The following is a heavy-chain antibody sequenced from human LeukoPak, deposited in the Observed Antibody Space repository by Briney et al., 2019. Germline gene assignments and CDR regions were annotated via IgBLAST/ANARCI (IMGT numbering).Heavy chain of an antibody. CDR3: AKVETAAAATLRGFDY. CDR1: GFAFSSYA. V-gene: IGHV3-23*01. J-gene: IGHJ4*02. Sequence: GSLRLSCAASGFAFSSYAMSWVRQAPGKGLEWVSSIGGSGGSTYYADSVKGRFTISRDNSKNTLYLQMNSLRAEDTAVYYCAKVETAAAATLRGFDYWGQGTLVTVSS. CDR2: IGGSGGST. D-gene: IGHD6-13*01.